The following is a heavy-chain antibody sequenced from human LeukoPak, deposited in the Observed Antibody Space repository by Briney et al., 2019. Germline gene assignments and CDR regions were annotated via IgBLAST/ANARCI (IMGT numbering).Heavy chain of an antibody. V-gene: IGHV1-46*01. Sequence: RASLKVSCKASGYTFTTYYIHWVRQAPGQGLEWVGIINPNGGSTNYAQKLQGRVTMTRDTSTSTVYMELSSLGSEDTAVYYCTRDKGGSYSDYWGQGTLVTVSS. CDR1: GYTFTTYY. CDR2: INPNGGST. J-gene: IGHJ4*02. D-gene: IGHD2-15*01. CDR3: TRDKGGSYSDY.